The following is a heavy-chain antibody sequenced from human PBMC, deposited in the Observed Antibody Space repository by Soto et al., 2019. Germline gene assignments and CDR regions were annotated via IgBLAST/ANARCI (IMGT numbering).Heavy chain of an antibody. CDR3: ARDRGYYDSSGYPTYYFDY. CDR2: IYWNDDK. J-gene: IGHJ4*02. CDR1: GFSLSTSGVG. V-gene: IGHV2-5*01. D-gene: IGHD3-22*01. Sequence: QITLKESGPPLVKPTQTLTLTCTFSGFSLSTSGVGVGWIRQPPGKALEWLALIYWNDDKSYSPSLKSRLTITKDTSKNQVVLTMTNMNPVDTATYYCARDRGYYDSSGYPTYYFDYWGQGTLVTVSS.